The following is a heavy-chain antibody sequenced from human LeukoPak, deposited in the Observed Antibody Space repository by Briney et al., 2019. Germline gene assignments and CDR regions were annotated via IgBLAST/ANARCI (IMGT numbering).Heavy chain of an antibody. J-gene: IGHJ5*02. CDR1: GFTFSSYA. CDR2: ISYDGSNK. V-gene: IGHV3-30*04. CDR3: ARERRGSHNWFDP. D-gene: IGHD3-16*01. Sequence: PGGSLRLSCAASGFTFSSYAMHWVRRAPGKGLEWVAVISYDGSNKYYADSVKGRFTISRDNSKNTLYLQMNSLRAEDTAVYYCARERRGSHNWFDPWGQGTLVTVSS.